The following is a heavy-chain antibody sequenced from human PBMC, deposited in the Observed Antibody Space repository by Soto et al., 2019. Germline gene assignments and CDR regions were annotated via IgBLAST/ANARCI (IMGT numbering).Heavy chain of an antibody. CDR3: AKDKSSYYGIVTGSCFYCGC. CDR2: ISGSGGST. J-gene: IGHJ4*02. V-gene: IGHV3-23*01. CDR1: GFTFSSCA. D-gene: IGHD3-9*01. Sequence: RLSCASSGFTFSSCAMSWVRQAPGKGLEWVSAISGSGGSTYYADSVKGRFTISRDNSKNTLYLEMNSLRAEDTAVYYCAKDKSSYYGIVTGSCFYCGCWGQGTLCTSSS.